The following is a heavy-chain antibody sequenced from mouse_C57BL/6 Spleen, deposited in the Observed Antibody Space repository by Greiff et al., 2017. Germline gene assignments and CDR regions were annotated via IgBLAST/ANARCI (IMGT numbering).Heavy chain of an antibody. J-gene: IGHJ2*01. CDR1: GYAFSSSW. D-gene: IGHD1-1*01. CDR3: ARWVYGSTPYYFDY. V-gene: IGHV1-82*01. Sequence: QVQLQQSGPELVKPGASVKISCKASGYAFSSSWMNWVKQRPGQGLEWIGRIYPGDGDTNYNGKFKGKATLTADKSSSTAYMQLSSLTSEDSAVYFCARWVYGSTPYYFDYWGQGTTLTVSS. CDR2: IYPGDGDT.